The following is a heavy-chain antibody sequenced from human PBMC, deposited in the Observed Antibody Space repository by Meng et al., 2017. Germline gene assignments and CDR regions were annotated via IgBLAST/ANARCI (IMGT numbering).Heavy chain of an antibody. CDR3: ARGVVYAISYFDY. CDR1: GDSVSGNSAA. CDR2: TYYRSKWYN. J-gene: IGHJ4*02. Sequence: QVDLQPPVPVPVQPSPTLSPTVAISGDSVSGNSAAWNWIRQSPSRGLEWLGRTYYRSKWYNDYAVSVKSRITINPDTSKNQFSLQLNSVTPEDTAVYYCARGVVYAISYFDYWGQGTLVTVSS. V-gene: IGHV6-1*01. D-gene: IGHD2-8*02.